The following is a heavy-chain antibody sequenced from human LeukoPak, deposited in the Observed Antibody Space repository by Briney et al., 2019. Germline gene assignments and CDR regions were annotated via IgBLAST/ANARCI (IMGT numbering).Heavy chain of an antibody. D-gene: IGHD5-12*01. CDR3: ARDVDIVATISPGFDY. Sequence: AGGSLRLSCAASGFTFSSYGMHWVRQAPGKGLEWVAVISYDGSNKYYADSVKGRFTISRDNSKNTLYLQMNSLRAEDTAVYYCARDVDIVATISPGFDYWGQGTLVTVSS. CDR2: ISYDGSNK. J-gene: IGHJ4*02. CDR1: GFTFSSYG. V-gene: IGHV3-30*03.